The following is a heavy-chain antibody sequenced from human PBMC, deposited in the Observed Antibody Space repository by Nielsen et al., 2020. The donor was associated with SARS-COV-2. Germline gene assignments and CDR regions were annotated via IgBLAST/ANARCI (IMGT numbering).Heavy chain of an antibody. J-gene: IGHJ5*02. CDR2: IIPIFGTA. Sequence: SVKVSCKASGGTFSSYAISWVRQAPGQGLEWMGGIIPIFGTANYAQKFQGRVTITADESTSTAYMELSSLRSEDTAVYYCAREALVRGVTGTNWFDPWGQGTLVTVSS. CDR3: AREALVRGVTGTNWFDP. CDR1: GGTFSSYA. D-gene: IGHD3-10*01. V-gene: IGHV1-69*13.